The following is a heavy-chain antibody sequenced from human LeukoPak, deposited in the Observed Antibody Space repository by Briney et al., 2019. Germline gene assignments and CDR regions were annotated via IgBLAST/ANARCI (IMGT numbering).Heavy chain of an antibody. Sequence: PGGSLRLSCAASGFTFSSYWMSWVRQAPGKGLEWVANIKQDGSEKYYVDSVKGRFTISRDNAKNSLYLQMNSLRAEDTAVYYCANQDDYVWGSYRQAHIDYWGQGTLVTVSS. CDR1: GFTFSSYW. J-gene: IGHJ4*02. V-gene: IGHV3-7*03. CDR2: IKQDGSEK. D-gene: IGHD3-16*02. CDR3: ANQDDYVWGSYRQAHIDY.